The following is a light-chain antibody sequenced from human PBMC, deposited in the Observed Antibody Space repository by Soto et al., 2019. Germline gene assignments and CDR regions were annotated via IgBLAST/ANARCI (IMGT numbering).Light chain of an antibody. CDR2: DVT. CDR1: SSDVGAYNY. Sequence: QSVLTQPRSVSGSPGQSVTISCTGTSSDVGAYNYVSWYQQHPGKAPKLMIYDVTKRPSGVPDRFSGSKSGNTASLTISGLQAEDEADHYCCSYAGSYIPLYVFGTGTKVTVL. V-gene: IGLV2-11*01. J-gene: IGLJ1*01. CDR3: CSYAGSYIPLYV.